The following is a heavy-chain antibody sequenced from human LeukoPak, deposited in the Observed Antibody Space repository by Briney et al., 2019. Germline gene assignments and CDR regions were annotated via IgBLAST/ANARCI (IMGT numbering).Heavy chain of an antibody. Sequence: GGSLRLSCAASGFTFSSYAMHWVRQAPGRGLEWVSVISGSGTSTYYADSVKGRFTISRDNSKNTLYLQMNSLRAEDTAVYYCARDRGYCSSTSCPLDYWGQGTLVTVSS. CDR2: ISGSGTST. CDR3: ARDRGYCSSTSCPLDY. D-gene: IGHD2-2*01. CDR1: GFTFSSYA. J-gene: IGHJ4*02. V-gene: IGHV3-23*01.